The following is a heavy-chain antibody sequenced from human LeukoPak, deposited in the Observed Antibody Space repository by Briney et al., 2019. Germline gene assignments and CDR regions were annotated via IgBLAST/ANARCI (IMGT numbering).Heavy chain of an antibody. CDR3: ATEDYYGSWYYVAWGGAFDV. CDR1: GFPFSSYW. Sequence: PGGSLRLSCAASGFPFSSYWMTWVRQAPGKGLEWVANIKQDGVEKSYVDSVKGRFTISRDKAKIPLYLQMSRRRAEDTAVHYCATEDYYGSWYYVAWGGAFDVWGQGNTVTVSS. V-gene: IGHV3-7*01. CDR2: IKQDGVEK. D-gene: IGHD3-10*01. J-gene: IGHJ3*01.